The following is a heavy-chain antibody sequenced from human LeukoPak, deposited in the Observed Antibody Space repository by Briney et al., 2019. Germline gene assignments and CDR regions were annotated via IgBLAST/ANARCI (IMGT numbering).Heavy chain of an antibody. Sequence: SETLSLTCTVSGGSISSGSYYWSWIRQPAGKGLEWIGRIYTSGSTNYNPSLKSRVTISVDTSKNQFSLKLSSVTAADTAVYYCAREGPGNEPYDYVWGSYRRGGPFDYWGQGTLVTVSS. V-gene: IGHV4-61*02. D-gene: IGHD3-16*02. CDR1: GGSISSGSYY. CDR3: AREGPGNEPYDYVWGSYRRGGPFDY. J-gene: IGHJ4*02. CDR2: IYTSGST.